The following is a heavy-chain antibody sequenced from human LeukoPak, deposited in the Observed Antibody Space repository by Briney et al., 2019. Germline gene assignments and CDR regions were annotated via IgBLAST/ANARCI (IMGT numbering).Heavy chain of an antibody. Sequence: GGSLRLSCAASGFTFSSYSMNWVRQAPGKGLEWVSSISSSSSNIYYADSVKGRFTISRDNAKNSLYLQMNSLRVEDTAVYYCAKDRTMYSSSWYQRRNWFDPWGQGTLVTVSS. CDR1: GFTFSSYS. J-gene: IGHJ5*02. CDR3: AKDRTMYSSSWYQRRNWFDP. V-gene: IGHV3-21*01. D-gene: IGHD6-13*01. CDR2: ISSSSSNI.